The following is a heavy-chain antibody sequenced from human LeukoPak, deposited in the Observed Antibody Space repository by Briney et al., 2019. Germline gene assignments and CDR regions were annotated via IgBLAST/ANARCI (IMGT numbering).Heavy chain of an antibody. CDR3: ARGARAGYNLEPFDY. Sequence: SATLSLTCTVSGGSISSYYWSWIRQPPGKGLEWIGYIYYSGSTKYNPSLKSRVTISVDTSKNQFSLKLSSVTAADTAVYYCARGARAGYNLEPFDYWGQGTLVTVSS. CDR2: IYYSGST. D-gene: IGHD5-24*01. V-gene: IGHV4-59*08. CDR1: GGSISSYY. J-gene: IGHJ4*02.